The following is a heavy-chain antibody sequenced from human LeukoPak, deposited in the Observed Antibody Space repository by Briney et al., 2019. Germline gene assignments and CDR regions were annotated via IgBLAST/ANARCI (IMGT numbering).Heavy chain of an antibody. CDR2: IYHSGST. CDR3: ARGDFRSATLGFDY. V-gene: IGHV4-38-2*01. CDR1: GYSISSGYY. D-gene: IGHD3-3*01. Sequence: PSETLSLTCAVSGYSISSGYYWGWIRQPPGKGLEWIGSIYHSGSTYYNPSLKSRATISVDTSKNQFSLKLSSLTAADTAVYYCARGDFRSATLGFDYWGQGTLVTVSS. J-gene: IGHJ4*02.